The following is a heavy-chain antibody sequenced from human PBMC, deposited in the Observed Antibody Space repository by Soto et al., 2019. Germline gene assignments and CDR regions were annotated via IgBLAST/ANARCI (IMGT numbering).Heavy chain of an antibody. CDR3: GRDMGLLRFFDWLPGGGGGGEDAFDI. J-gene: IGHJ3*02. CDR1: GGSISSSNW. V-gene: IGHV4-4*02. CDR2: IYHSGST. Sequence: PSETLSLTCAVSGGSISSSNWWSWVRQPPGKGLEWIGEIYHSGSTNYNPSLKSRVTISVDKSKNQFSLKLSSVTAADTAVYYCGRDMGLLRFFDWLPGGGGGGEDAFDIWGQGTMVTVSS. D-gene: IGHD3-9*01.